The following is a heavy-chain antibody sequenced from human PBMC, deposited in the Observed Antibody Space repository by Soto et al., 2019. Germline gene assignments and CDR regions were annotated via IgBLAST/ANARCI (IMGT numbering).Heavy chain of an antibody. Sequence: ASVKVSCKASGYTFTSYGVTWVRQAPGQGLEWMGWISPYTGNTNYVQKFQGRATMTTDTSTSTAYMELRRLRSDDTAAYYCARDPGYCSSTSCYAKYYFDYWGQGTLVTVSS. CDR2: ISPYTGNT. D-gene: IGHD2-2*01. CDR1: GYTFTSYG. CDR3: ARDPGYCSSTSCYAKYYFDY. V-gene: IGHV1-18*01. J-gene: IGHJ4*02.